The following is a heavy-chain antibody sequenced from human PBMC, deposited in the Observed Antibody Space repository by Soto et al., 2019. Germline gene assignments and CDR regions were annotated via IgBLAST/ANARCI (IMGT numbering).Heavy chain of an antibody. V-gene: IGHV3-15*07. CDR1: GFTFSNAW. J-gene: IGHJ5*02. CDR2: IKSKTDGGTI. Sequence: VQLVESGGALVQPGGSLRLSCAASGFTFSNAWMNWVRQAPGKGLEWVARIKSKTDGGTIDYAAPVTGRFSISRDDSKNTLYLQMNSLKIEDTAVYFCTTRLYHWGQGTLVTVSS. CDR3: TTRLYH.